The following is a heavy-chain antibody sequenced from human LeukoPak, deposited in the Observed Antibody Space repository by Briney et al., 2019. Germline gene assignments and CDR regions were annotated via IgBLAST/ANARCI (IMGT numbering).Heavy chain of an antibody. V-gene: IGHV5-51*01. CDR2: IYPGDSDT. CDR1: GYSFTSYW. J-gene: IGHJ4*02. D-gene: IGHD3-10*01. CDR3: ARPSGYYISGTYYYYFDS. Sequence: GESLKISCKGSGYSFTSYWIGWVRQMPGKGLEWMGIIYPGDSDTRYSPSFQGQVTISADKSISTAYLQWSSLKASDTAIYYCARPSGYYISGTYYYYFDSWGQGTLVTVSS.